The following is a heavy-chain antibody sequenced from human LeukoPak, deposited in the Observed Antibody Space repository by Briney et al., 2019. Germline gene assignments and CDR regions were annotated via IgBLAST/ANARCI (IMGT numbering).Heavy chain of an antibody. J-gene: IGHJ4*02. Sequence: GGSLRLSCAASGFTFSNAWMSWVRQAPGKGLEWVGRIKSKTDGGTTDYAAPVKGRFTISRDDSKNTLYLQMNSLRAEDTAVYYCAKVSLIYEPHFDYWGQGTLVTVSS. CDR3: AKVSLIYEPHFDY. CDR1: GFTFSNAW. CDR2: IKSKTDGGTT. D-gene: IGHD5/OR15-5a*01. V-gene: IGHV3-15*01.